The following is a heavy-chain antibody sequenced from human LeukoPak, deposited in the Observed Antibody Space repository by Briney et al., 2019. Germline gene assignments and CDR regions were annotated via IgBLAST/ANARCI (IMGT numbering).Heavy chain of an antibody. CDR2: INGDGSDK. J-gene: IGHJ5*02. D-gene: IGHD1/OR15-1a*01. V-gene: IGHV3-74*01. CDR3: ARDPRNKGFDP. Sequence: GGSLRLSCAASGFTFSGYWMHWARQSPGKGLVWVSCINGDGSDKQYADSVKGRFTISRDNAKNTLYLQMNSLRVEDTAVYYCARDPRNKGFDPWGQGTLVTVSS. CDR1: GFTFSGYW.